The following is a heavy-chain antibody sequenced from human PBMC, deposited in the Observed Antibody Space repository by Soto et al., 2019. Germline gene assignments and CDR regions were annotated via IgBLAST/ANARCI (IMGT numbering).Heavy chain of an antibody. CDR3: ARVVKLGNYDSSGYYYGGWFDP. CDR1: GGTFSSYA. J-gene: IGHJ5*02. CDR2: IIPIFGTA. V-gene: IGHV1-69*01. D-gene: IGHD3-22*01. Sequence: QVQLVQSGAEVKKPGSSVKVSCKASGGTFSSYAISWVRQAPGQGLEWMGGIIPIFGTANYAQKFQGRVTITADESTSTAYVELSSLRSEDTAVYYCARVVKLGNYDSSGYYYGGWFDPWGQGTLVTVSS.